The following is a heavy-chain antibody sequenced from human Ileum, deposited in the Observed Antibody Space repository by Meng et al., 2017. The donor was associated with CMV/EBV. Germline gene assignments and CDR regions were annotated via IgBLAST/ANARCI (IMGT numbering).Heavy chain of an antibody. Sequence: GESLKISCAASGFTFSDYYMSWIRQAPGKGLEWVSYISSSGSTIYYADSVKGRFTIPRDNAKNSLYLQMNSLGSEDTAVYYCAGVSSSCFDYWGQGTLVTVSS. CDR2: ISSSGSTI. V-gene: IGHV3-11*01. J-gene: IGHJ4*02. D-gene: IGHD6-13*01. CDR1: GFTFSDYY. CDR3: AGVSSSCFDY.